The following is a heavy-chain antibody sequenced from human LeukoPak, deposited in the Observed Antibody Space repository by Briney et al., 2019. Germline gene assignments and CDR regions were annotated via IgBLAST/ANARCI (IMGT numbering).Heavy chain of an antibody. Sequence: PGGSLRLSCAASGFTFSSYWMHWVPQAPGKGLVWVSRINSVGSSTSYADSVKGRFTISRDNAKNTLYLQMNSLRAEDTAVYYCARDRGSSCLDVWGKGTTVTVSS. D-gene: IGHD6-13*01. CDR1: GFTFSSYW. CDR2: INSVGSST. V-gene: IGHV3-74*01. CDR3: ARDRGSSCLDV. J-gene: IGHJ6*04.